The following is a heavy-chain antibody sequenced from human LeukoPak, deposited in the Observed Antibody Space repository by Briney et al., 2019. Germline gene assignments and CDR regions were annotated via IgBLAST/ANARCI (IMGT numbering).Heavy chain of an antibody. J-gene: IGHJ4*02. D-gene: IGHD6-13*01. V-gene: IGHV1-69*04. CDR2: IIPILGIA. CDR3: ARDGSSSPEDFDY. CDR1: GGTFSSYT. Sequence: SVKVSCKASGGTFSSYTISWVRQAPGQGLEWRGRIIPILGIANYAQKFQGRVTITAEKSTSTAYMALSSLRAEDTAVYYCARDGSSSPEDFDYWGQGTLVTVSS.